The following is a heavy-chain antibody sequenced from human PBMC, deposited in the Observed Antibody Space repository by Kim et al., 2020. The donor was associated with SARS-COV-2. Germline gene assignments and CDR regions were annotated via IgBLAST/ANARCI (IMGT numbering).Heavy chain of an antibody. Sequence: ASVKVSCKASGYTFTSYAMNWVRQAPGQGLEWMGWINTNTGNPTYAQGFTGRFVFSLDTSVSTAYLQISSLKAEDTAVYYCARELSNVFDWLFSLEGHYYYGMDVWGQGTTVTVSS. CDR3: ARELSNVFDWLFSLEGHYYYGMDV. CDR2: INTNTGNP. CDR1: GYTFTSYA. V-gene: IGHV7-4-1*02. J-gene: IGHJ6*02. D-gene: IGHD3-9*01.